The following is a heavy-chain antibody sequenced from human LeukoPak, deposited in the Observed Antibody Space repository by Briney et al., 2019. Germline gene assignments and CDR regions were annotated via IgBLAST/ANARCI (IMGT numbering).Heavy chain of an antibody. CDR1: GFSISSFG. Sequence: PGGSLRLSCAASGFSISSFGMSWVRQAPGKGLEWVANIKQDGSEKYYVDSVKGRFTISRDNAKNSLYLQMNSLRAEDTAVYYCAREGSDCSSTSCYYFDYWGQGTLVTVSS. CDR2: IKQDGSEK. J-gene: IGHJ4*02. CDR3: AREGSDCSSTSCYYFDY. D-gene: IGHD2-2*01. V-gene: IGHV3-7*01.